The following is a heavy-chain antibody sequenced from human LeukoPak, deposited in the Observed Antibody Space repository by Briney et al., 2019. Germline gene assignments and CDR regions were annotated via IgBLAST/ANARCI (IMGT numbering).Heavy chain of an antibody. V-gene: IGHV1-69*04. D-gene: IGHD2-15*01. CDR1: GGTFSSYA. J-gene: IGHJ5*02. CDR2: IIPIFGIA. Sequence: SVKVSCKASGGTFSSYAIIWVRQAPGQGLEWMGRIIPIFGIANYAQKFQGRVTITADKSTSTAYMELSSLRSEDTAVYYCARANLGRPVGHCSGGSCYSDSSWFDPWGQGTLVTVSS. CDR3: ARANLGRPVGHCSGGSCYSDSSWFDP.